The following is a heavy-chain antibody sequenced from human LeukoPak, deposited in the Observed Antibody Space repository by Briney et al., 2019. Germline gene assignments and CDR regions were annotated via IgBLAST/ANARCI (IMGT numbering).Heavy chain of an antibody. CDR1: GFTFSSFA. CDR3: AKQLGYCSDGSCYFPY. Sequence: RTGGPLRLSFAASGFTFSSFAMSWVRQAPGKGREGVSAISNNGGYTYYADSVQGRFTISRDNSKSTLCLQMNSLRAEDTAVYYCAKQLGYCSDGSCYFPYWGQGTLVTVSS. CDR2: ISNNGGYT. V-gene: IGHV3-23*01. J-gene: IGHJ4*02. D-gene: IGHD2-15*01.